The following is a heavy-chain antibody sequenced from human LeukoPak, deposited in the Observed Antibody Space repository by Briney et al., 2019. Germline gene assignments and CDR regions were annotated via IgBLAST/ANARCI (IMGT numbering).Heavy chain of an antibody. J-gene: IGHJ4*02. Sequence: RTSETLSLTCAVYGGSFSGYYWSWIRQPPGKGLEWIGEINHSGSTNYNPSLKSRVTISVDTSKNQFSLKLSSVTAADTAVYYCARALITMVRGVTNDYWGQGTLVTVSS. CDR1: GGSFSGYY. D-gene: IGHD3-10*01. CDR2: INHSGST. V-gene: IGHV4-34*01. CDR3: ARALITMVRGVTNDY.